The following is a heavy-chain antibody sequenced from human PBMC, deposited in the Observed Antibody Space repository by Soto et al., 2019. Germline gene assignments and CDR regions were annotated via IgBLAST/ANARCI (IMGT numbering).Heavy chain of an antibody. V-gene: IGHV4-4*02. Sequence: SETLSLTCTVSGVSISSGNWWTWVRQSPRKGLEYIGEIFHDGTANYFPSFERRVAMSVDKSKNQFSLKLTSVTAADAAIYYCARLVYDTRLDYLYFDFWGQGASVPVSS. CDR1: GVSISSGNW. J-gene: IGHJ4*02. CDR2: IFHDGTA. CDR3: ARLVYDTRLDYLYFDF. D-gene: IGHD3-16*01.